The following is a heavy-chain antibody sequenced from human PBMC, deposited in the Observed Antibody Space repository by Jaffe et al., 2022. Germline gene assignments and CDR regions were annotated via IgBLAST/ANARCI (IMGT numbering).Heavy chain of an antibody. V-gene: IGHV4-39*01. D-gene: IGHD5-18*01. CDR1: GGSISSSSYY. Sequence: QLQLQESGPGLVKPSETLSLTCTVSGGSISSSSYYWGWIRQPPGKGLEWIGSIYYSGSTYYNPSLKSRVTISVDTSKNQFSLKLSSVTAADTAVYYCARIDVDTAMVNYYYYYMDVWGKGTTVTVSS. CDR3: ARIDVDTAMVNYYYYYMDV. J-gene: IGHJ6*03. CDR2: IYYSGST.